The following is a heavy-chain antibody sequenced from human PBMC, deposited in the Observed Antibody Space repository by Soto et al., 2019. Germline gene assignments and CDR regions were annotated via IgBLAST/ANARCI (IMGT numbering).Heavy chain of an antibody. D-gene: IGHD1-7*01. CDR2: IYWNNDQ. CDR1: GFSLSTSGVG. Sequence: QITLKESGPTLVKPTQTLTLTCTFSGFSLSTSGVGVGWIHQPPGKALEWLAVIYWNNDQHFSPSLASRLTITKDTSKNQVVLTMTNLDPVDTATYYCARRLFESAPIIATTANLGWFDPWGQGTLVTVSS. J-gene: IGHJ5*02. V-gene: IGHV2-5*01. CDR3: ARRLFESAPIIATTANLGWFDP.